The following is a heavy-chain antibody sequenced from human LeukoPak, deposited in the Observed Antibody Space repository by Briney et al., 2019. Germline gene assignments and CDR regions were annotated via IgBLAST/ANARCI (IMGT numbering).Heavy chain of an antibody. Sequence: PGGSLRLSCAASGFTFSSYSMNWVRQAPGKGLEWVSSISSSSSYIYYADSVKGRFTISRDNAKNSLYLQMDSLRAEDTAVYYCAKGGDYGRAFDIWGQGTMVTVSS. D-gene: IGHD4-17*01. CDR1: GFTFSSYS. V-gene: IGHV3-21*01. CDR2: ISSSSSYI. CDR3: AKGGDYGRAFDI. J-gene: IGHJ3*02.